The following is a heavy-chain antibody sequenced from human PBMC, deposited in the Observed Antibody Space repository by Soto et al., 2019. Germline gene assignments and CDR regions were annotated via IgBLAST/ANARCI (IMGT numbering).Heavy chain of an antibody. J-gene: IGHJ4*02. D-gene: IGHD4-17*01. CDR1: GFTFSSYA. Sequence: QVQLVESGGGVVQPGRSLRLSCSASGFTFSSYAMHWVRQAPGKGLEWVAVISYGGTNIDYADSVKGRFTISRDNSNNTLSLQMDSLGAEDTAVYYCARDPHSTWVRLRGPFAYLGPGTLVTVSS. CDR3: ARDPHSTWVRLRGPFAY. CDR2: ISYGGTNI. V-gene: IGHV3-30-3*01.